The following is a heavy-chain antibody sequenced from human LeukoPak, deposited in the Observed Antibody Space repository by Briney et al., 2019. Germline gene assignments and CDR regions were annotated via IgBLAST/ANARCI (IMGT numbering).Heavy chain of an antibody. V-gene: IGHV3-23*01. CDR2: ISGSGGST. D-gene: IGHD6-19*01. CDR1: GFTFSSYA. Sequence: PGGSLRLSCAASGFTFSSYALSWIRQAPGKGLEWVSGISGSGGSTFYADSVKGRFTISRDNSMNTLYLQMNSLRAEDAAVYYCAKMPVSYSSGWSNFDYWGQGTPVTVAS. CDR3: AKMPVSYSSGWSNFDY. J-gene: IGHJ4*02.